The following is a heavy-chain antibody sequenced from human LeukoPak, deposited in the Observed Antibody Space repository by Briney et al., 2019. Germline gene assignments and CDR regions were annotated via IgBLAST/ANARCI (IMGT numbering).Heavy chain of an antibody. CDR1: GFTFSSYS. Sequence: GGSLRLSCAASGFTFSSYSMNWVRQAPGKGLEWVSSISSSSSYIYYADSVKGRFTISRDNAKKSLYLQMNSLRAEDTAVYYCARWDGSSGYYPYYFDYWGQGTLVTVSS. J-gene: IGHJ4*02. D-gene: IGHD3-22*01. CDR3: ARWDGSSGYYPYYFDY. V-gene: IGHV3-21*01. CDR2: ISSSSSYI.